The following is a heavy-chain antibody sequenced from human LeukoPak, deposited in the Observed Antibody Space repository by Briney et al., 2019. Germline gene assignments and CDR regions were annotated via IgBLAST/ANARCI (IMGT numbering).Heavy chain of an antibody. CDR2: IIYSGST. V-gene: IGHV4-59*01. D-gene: IGHD3-22*01. CDR3: ARLSYYDSTGYGVYYYYGMDV. Sequence: SETLSLTCTVSGGSISSYDWSWIRQPPGKALEWIGNIIYSGSTNYNPSLKSRVTMSVDTSKNQFSLKLSSVTAADTAVYYCARLSYYDSTGYGVYYYYGMDVWGQGTTVTVSS. CDR1: GGSISSYD. J-gene: IGHJ6*02.